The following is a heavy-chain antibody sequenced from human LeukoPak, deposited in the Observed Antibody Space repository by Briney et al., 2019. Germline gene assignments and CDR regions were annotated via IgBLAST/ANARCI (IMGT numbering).Heavy chain of an antibody. J-gene: IGHJ4*02. Sequence: GASVKVSCKASGGTFSSYAISWVRQAPGQGLEWMGWINPNSGGTNYAQKFQGRVTMTRDTSISTAYMELSRLRSDDTAVYYCAPSVVGATSLGIDYWGQGTLVTVSS. CDR3: APSVVGATSLGIDY. CDR2: INPNSGGT. V-gene: IGHV1-2*02. D-gene: IGHD1-26*01. CDR1: GGTFSSYA.